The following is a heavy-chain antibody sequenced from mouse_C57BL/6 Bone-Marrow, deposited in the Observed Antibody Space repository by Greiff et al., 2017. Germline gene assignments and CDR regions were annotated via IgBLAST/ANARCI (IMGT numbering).Heavy chain of an antibody. J-gene: IGHJ2*01. CDR2: IDPNSGGT. D-gene: IGHD1-1*01. CDR3: ARSLFITTVVAFDY. V-gene: IGHV1-72*01. Sequence: QVQLQQPGAELVKPGASVKLSCKASGYTFTSYWMHWVKQRPGRGLEWIGRIDPNSGGTKYNEKFKSKATLTVDKPSSTAYMQLSSLTSEDSAVYYWARSLFITTVVAFDYWGQGTTLTVSS. CDR1: GYTFTSYW.